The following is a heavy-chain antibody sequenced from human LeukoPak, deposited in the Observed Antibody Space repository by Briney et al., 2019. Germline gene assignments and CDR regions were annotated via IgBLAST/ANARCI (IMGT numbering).Heavy chain of an antibody. V-gene: IGHV3-23*01. J-gene: IGHJ6*02. D-gene: IGHD3-10*01. CDR3: TMRITMVRGVQNYYYGMDV. CDR2: ISGSGGST. CDR1: GFTFSSYA. Sequence: GGSLRLSCAAPGFTFSSYAMSWVRQTPGKGLEWVSTISGSGGSTNYADSVKGRLTISRDNAKNTLYLQMNSLRAEDTALYYCTMRITMVRGVQNYYYGMDVWGQGTTVTVSS.